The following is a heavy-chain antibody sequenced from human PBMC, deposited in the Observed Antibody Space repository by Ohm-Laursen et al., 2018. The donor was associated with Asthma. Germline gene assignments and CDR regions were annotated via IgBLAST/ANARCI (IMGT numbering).Heavy chain of an antibody. J-gene: IGHJ3*02. D-gene: IGHD3-22*01. Sequence: ASVKVSCKASGGTFSSYAISWVRQAPGQGLEWMGGIIPIFGTANYAQKFQGRVTITADESTSTVYMELSSLRSEDTAVYYCARVHYDSSGYDAFDIWGQGTTVTVSS. CDR3: ARVHYDSSGYDAFDI. CDR1: GGTFSSYA. CDR2: IIPIFGTA. V-gene: IGHV1-69*13.